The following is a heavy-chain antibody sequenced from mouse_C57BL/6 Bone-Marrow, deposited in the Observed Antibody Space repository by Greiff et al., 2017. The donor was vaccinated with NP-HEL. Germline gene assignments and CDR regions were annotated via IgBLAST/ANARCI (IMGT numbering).Heavy chain of an antibody. CDR2: ISSGSSTI. J-gene: IGHJ4*01. CDR3: AGVTTGYYAMDY. CDR1: GFTFSDYG. Sequence: EVKLMESGGGLVKPGGSLKLSCAASGFTFSDYGMHWVRQAPEKGLEWVAYISSGSSTIYYADTVKGRFTISRDNAKNTLFLRMTSLRSEDTAMYYCAGVTTGYYAMDYWGQGTSVTVSS. D-gene: IGHD2-2*01. V-gene: IGHV5-17*01.